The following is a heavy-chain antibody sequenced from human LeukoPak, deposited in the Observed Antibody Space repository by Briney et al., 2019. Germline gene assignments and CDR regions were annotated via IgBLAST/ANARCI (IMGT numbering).Heavy chain of an antibody. CDR2: IASDGSST. J-gene: IGHJ4*02. CDR3: ARGRPHGNDY. V-gene: IGHV3-74*01. CDR1: GFAFSSYW. Sequence: GGSLRLPCAASGFAFSSYWMNWVRQAPGKGLVWVSRIASDGSSTTYADSVKGRFSISRDNAKNTLYLQMNSLRIEDTAVYYCARGRPHGNDYWGQGTLVTVSS. D-gene: IGHD4-23*01.